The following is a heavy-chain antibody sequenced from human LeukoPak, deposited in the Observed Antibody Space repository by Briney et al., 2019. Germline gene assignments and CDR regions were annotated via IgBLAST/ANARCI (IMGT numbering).Heavy chain of an antibody. Sequence: ASVKVSCKASGYTFTSYVINWVGQATGQGLEGMGWMNPNSGNKGYAQKFQGRVTMTRNTTISTAYMELSSLRSEDTAVYYCARGSGYDFWSGYFDAFDIWGQGTMVTVSS. CDR1: GYTFTSYV. CDR2: MNPNSGNK. D-gene: IGHD3-3*01. CDR3: ARGSGYDFWSGYFDAFDI. V-gene: IGHV1-8*01. J-gene: IGHJ3*02.